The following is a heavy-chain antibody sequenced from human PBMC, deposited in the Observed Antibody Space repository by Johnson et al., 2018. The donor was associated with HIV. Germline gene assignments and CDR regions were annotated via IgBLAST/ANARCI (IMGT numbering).Heavy chain of an antibody. CDR1: GFTFDDYA. Sequence: VQLVESGGGLVQPGRSLRLSCAASGFTFDDYAMHWVRQAPGKGLEWVSGISWNSGSIGYADSVKGRFTISRDNSKNMLFLQINSLRVEDTAVYYCARVRVGAFDIWGQGTMVTVSS. J-gene: IGHJ3*02. V-gene: IGHV3-9*01. D-gene: IGHD1-26*01. CDR2: ISWNSGSI. CDR3: ARVRVGAFDI.